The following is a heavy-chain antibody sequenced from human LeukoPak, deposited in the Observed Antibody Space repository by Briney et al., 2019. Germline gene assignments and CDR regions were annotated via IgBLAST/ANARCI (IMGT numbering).Heavy chain of an antibody. V-gene: IGHV1-2*02. CDR2: INPNSGGT. Sequence: ASVKVSCKASVYTFTGYYMHWVRRAPGQGLEWMGWINPNSGGTNYAQKFQGRVTMTRDTSISTAYMEQSRLLSDDTAVYYGARQFIHCSDGSCYAHWFDPWGQGTLVTVSS. CDR3: ARQFIHCSDGSCYAHWFDP. CDR1: VYTFTGYY. D-gene: IGHD2-15*01. J-gene: IGHJ5*02.